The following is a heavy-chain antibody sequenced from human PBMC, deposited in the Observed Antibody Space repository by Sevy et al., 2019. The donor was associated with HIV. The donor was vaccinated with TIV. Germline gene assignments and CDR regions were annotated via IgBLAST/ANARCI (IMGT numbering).Heavy chain of an antibody. CDR2: IKQDGSEM. CDR3: TTGHQELGM. J-gene: IGHJ4*02. V-gene: IGHV3-7*01. Sequence: GGSLRLSCAASGFPFSSHWMTWVRQAPGKGLDWVASIKQDGSEMYYVDSVKGRFTISRDNAKNSVYLQMNCLRVEDTAMYYCTTGHQELGMRGQGTLVTVSS. CDR1: GFPFSSHW. D-gene: IGHD6-13*01.